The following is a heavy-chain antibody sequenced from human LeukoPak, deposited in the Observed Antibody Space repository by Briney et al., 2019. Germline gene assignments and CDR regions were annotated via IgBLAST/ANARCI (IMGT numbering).Heavy chain of an antibody. CDR2: IKQDGSEK. CDR3: ARDEVWYSSSPTTFDY. J-gene: IGHJ4*02. D-gene: IGHD6-13*01. CDR1: GFTFSTYW. V-gene: IGHV3-7*01. Sequence: GGSLRLSCAASGFTFSTYWMSWVRQAPGKGLEWVANIKQDGSEKYYVDSVKGRFTISRDNAKNSLYLQMNSLRAEDTAVYYCARDEVWYSSSPTTFDYWGQGTLVTVSS.